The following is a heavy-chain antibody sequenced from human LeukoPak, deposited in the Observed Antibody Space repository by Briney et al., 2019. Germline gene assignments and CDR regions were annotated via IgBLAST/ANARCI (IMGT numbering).Heavy chain of an antibody. V-gene: IGHV3-23*01. CDR1: GFTFRTYA. Sequence: GGSLRLSFAASGFTFRTYAMSWVRQAPRKGLEWVSAISGSGGSTYYTGSVKGRFTISRDNSKNTLYLQMNSLRVEDTAVYYCAKSRLYGSGSSSSDYWGQGTLVTVSS. J-gene: IGHJ4*02. D-gene: IGHD3-10*01. CDR3: AKSRLYGSGSSSSDY. CDR2: ISGSGGST.